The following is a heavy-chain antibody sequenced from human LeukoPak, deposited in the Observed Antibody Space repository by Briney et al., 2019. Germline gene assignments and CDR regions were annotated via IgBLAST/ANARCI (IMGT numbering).Heavy chain of an antibody. J-gene: IGHJ3*02. CDR1: GFTFSSYA. V-gene: IGHV3-23*01. CDR3: AKDLGIVVFNDAFDI. CDR2: ISGSGGST. D-gene: IGHD3-22*01. Sequence: AGGSLRLSCAGSGFTFSSYAMSWVRQAPGKGLEWVSAISGSGGSTYYADSVKGRFTISRDNSKNTLYLQMNSLRAEDTAVYYCAKDLGIVVFNDAFDIWGQGTMVTVSS.